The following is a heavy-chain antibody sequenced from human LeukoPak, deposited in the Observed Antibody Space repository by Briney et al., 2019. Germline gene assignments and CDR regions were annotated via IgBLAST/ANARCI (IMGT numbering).Heavy chain of an antibody. CDR2: ISGNGINT. Sequence: GGSLRRSCAASGFTFNTYAMTWVRQAPGKGLEWVSAISGNGINTYYADSVRGRFTISRDNSKNTLYLQMNSLRAEDTAVYYCAKHRGTPSFDYWGQGTLVTVSS. CDR1: GFTFNTYA. D-gene: IGHD5-24*01. V-gene: IGHV3-23*01. J-gene: IGHJ4*02. CDR3: AKHRGTPSFDY.